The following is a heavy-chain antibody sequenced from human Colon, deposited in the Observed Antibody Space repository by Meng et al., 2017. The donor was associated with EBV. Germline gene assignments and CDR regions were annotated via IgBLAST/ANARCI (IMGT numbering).Heavy chain of an antibody. CDR2: INTNTGNP. J-gene: IGHJ4*02. V-gene: IGHV7-4-1*02. CDR1: GYTFTSYA. Sequence: SELNKPGASVNFSCTVSGYTFTSYAMNWVLQAPGQGLEWMGWINTNTGNPTYAQGFTGRFVFSLDTSVSTAYLQISSLKAADTAVYYCARLYCSGGSCYTIDYWGQGTLVTVSS. D-gene: IGHD2-15*01. CDR3: ARLYCSGGSCYTIDY.